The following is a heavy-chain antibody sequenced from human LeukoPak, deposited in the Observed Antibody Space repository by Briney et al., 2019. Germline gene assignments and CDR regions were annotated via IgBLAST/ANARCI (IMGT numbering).Heavy chain of an antibody. J-gene: IGHJ3*01. CDR3: ARHLEYTTSGKAFDV. D-gene: IGHD3-3*01. Sequence: PSETLSLTCIVSGGSLTSSSYYWGWIRQPQGKGVEWIGSFYYSGSTYYNPSLKSRVTISVDTSKNQFSLTLKSLTSADTAVYYCARHLEYTTSGKAFDVWGQGTLVSVSS. CDR1: GGSLTSSSYY. V-gene: IGHV4-39*01. CDR2: FYYSGST.